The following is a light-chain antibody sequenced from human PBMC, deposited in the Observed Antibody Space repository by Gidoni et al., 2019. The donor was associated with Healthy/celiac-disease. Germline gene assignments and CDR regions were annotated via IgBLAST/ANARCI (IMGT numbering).Light chain of an antibody. J-gene: IGKJ1*01. CDR2: DAS. CDR3: QQYNSYPWT. V-gene: IGKV1-5*01. CDR1: QSISSW. Sequence: DIQMTQSPSTLSASVGDRVTITCRASQSISSWLAWYQQKPGKAPKLLIYDASSLESGVPSRFGGSGSGTEFTLTISSLQPDGFATYYCQQYNSYPWTFGQGTKVEIK.